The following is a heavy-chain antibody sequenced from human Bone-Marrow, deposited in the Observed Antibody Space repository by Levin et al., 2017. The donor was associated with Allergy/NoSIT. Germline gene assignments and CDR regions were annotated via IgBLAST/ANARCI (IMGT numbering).Heavy chain of an antibody. CDR2: ISSGGDRA. J-gene: IGHJ4*02. Sequence: PGGSLRLSCAASGFFFSNHDLVWVRQAPGKGLEWVSYISSGGDRAHYGDSVKGRFTTSRDNAKNSLFLQMNSLRFEDTAVYYCSSVGSGCFYYWGQGVPVIVSS. CDR3: SSVGSGCFYY. V-gene: IGHV3-48*03. CDR1: GFFFSNHD. D-gene: IGHD1-26*01.